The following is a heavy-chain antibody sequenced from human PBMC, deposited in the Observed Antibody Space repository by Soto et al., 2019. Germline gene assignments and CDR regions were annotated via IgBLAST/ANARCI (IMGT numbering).Heavy chain of an antibody. Sequence: QVQLVQSGAEVKKPGASVKVSCKASGYTFTSYGISWVRQAPGQGLEWMGWISAYNGNTNYAQKLQGRVTMTTDTSTSTAYMELRRLRSDDTAVYYCASPVYGSGSYTANYYGMDVWGQGTTVTVSS. V-gene: IGHV1-18*01. CDR3: ASPVYGSGSYTANYYGMDV. D-gene: IGHD3-10*01. CDR2: ISAYNGNT. J-gene: IGHJ6*02. CDR1: GYTFTSYG.